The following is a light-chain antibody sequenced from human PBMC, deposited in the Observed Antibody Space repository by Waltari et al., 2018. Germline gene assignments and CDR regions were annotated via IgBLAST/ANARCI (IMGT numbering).Light chain of an antibody. CDR3: QQYGSSPGT. J-gene: IGKJ1*01. Sequence: EIVLTQSPGTLSLSPGERATLSCRASQSVSSSYLAWYKQKPGQAPRLLIYGASSRATGIPDRFSGSGSGTDFTLTISRLEPEDFAVYYCQQYGSSPGTFGQGTKVEIK. V-gene: IGKV3-20*01. CDR1: QSVSSSY. CDR2: GAS.